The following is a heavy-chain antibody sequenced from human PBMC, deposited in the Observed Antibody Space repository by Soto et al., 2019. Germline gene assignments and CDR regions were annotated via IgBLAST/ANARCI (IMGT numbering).Heavy chain of an antibody. J-gene: IGHJ5*01. CDR1: GGSFSNDY. CDR3: ARDRYFYDSRGYYRTLDS. D-gene: IGHD3-22*01. CDR2: IFHSGIT. Sequence: SETLSLTCFISGGSFSNDYWTWIRRSPGKGLEWIGYIFHSGITDYNPSVKSRVTISIDKSRNLFSLNLTSVTAADTAVYYCARDRYFYDSRGYYRTLDSWGQGTLVTVSS. V-gene: IGHV4-59*01.